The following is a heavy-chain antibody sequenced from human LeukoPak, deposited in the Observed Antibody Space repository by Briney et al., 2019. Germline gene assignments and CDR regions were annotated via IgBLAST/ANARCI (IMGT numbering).Heavy chain of an antibody. CDR3: AKNSGGSCYSAFHY. J-gene: IGHJ4*02. CDR1: GFTFSSYA. V-gene: IGHV3-23*01. Sequence: GGSLRLSCAASGFTFSSYAMSWVRQAPGKGPEWVSVISGSGETTYHTDSVKGRVTISRDSSTNTLYLQMNSLGAEDTAIYYCAKNSGGSCYSAFHYWGQGTVVTVSS. D-gene: IGHD2-15*01. CDR2: ISGSGETT.